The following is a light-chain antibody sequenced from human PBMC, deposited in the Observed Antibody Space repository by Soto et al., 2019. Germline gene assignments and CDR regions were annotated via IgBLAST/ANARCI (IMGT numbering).Light chain of an antibody. CDR2: DAS. CDR1: QSVSSY. J-gene: IGKJ4*02. CDR3: QQRSDWPLT. Sequence: EIVLTQSPTTLSFSPGERATLSCRASQSVSSYFAWYQQKPGQAPRLLIYDASTRAAGIPARFSGSGSGTDFTLTISSLEPEDFAGYYCQQRSDWPLTFGGGTKLEIK. V-gene: IGKV3-11*01.